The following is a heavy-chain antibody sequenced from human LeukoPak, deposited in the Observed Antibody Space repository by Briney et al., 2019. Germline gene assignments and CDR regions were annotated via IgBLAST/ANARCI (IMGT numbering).Heavy chain of an antibody. J-gene: IGHJ4*02. CDR1: GFTFSSYG. V-gene: IGHV3-33*08. CDR3: ARLLPDVDTACDY. Sequence: GGSLRLSCAASGFTFSSYGMHWVRQAPGKGLEWVAFIRYDGSNKYYADSVKGRFTISRDNAKNSLYLQMNSLRAEDTAVYYCARLLPDVDTACDYWGQGTLVTVSS. D-gene: IGHD5-18*01. CDR2: IRYDGSNK.